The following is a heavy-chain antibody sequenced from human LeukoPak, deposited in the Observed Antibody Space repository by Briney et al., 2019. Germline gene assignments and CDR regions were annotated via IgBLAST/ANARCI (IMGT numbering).Heavy chain of an antibody. D-gene: IGHD7-27*01. CDR1: GGSLGTYY. CDR2: IYSNATT. V-gene: IGHV4-59*01. Sequence: SETLSLTCSVSGGSLGTYYWNWIRQPPGKGLEWIANIYSNATTSYNPSLKSRVTISLDPSKNQFSLKVTSVTAADTAFYYCAGATWGPFDFWSQGTLVTVSS. J-gene: IGHJ4*02. CDR3: AGATWGPFDF.